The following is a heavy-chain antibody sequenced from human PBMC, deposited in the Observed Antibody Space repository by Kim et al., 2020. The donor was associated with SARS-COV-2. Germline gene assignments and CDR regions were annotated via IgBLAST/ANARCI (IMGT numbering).Heavy chain of an antibody. Sequence: SYPAAGKGRFTIPRDNSQSPLYLQMTSLRAEDTAVYYCANPRGGVTDFWGQGTLVTVSS. J-gene: IGHJ4*02. CDR3: ANPRGGVTDF. D-gene: IGHD2-21*02. V-gene: IGHV3-23*01.